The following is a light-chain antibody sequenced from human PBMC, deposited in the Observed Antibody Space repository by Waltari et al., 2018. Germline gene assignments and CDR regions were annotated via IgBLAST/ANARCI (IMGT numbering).Light chain of an antibody. CDR1: EDINNY. J-gene: IGKJ1*01. Sequence: DIQMTQSPSSLSASIGDRVTITCQASEDINNYLNWYQQKPGKAPKLLIYDASNLQVGVPSRFSGGGSGTDFTFTISSLQAEDVAVYYCQQYYVNPPTFGQGTKVEIK. CDR2: DAS. CDR3: QQYYVNPPT. V-gene: IGKV1-33*01.